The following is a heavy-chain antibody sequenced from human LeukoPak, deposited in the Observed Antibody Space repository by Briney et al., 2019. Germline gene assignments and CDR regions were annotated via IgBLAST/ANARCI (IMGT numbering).Heavy chain of an antibody. V-gene: IGHV3-33*01. Sequence: GGSLRLSCAASGFTFRTYGMHWVRQAPGKGLEWVAIIWYDGSTKYYAESVKGRFTISRDNSRNMLYLQMNSLRAEDTAVYYCARVSDYSNYFDFWGQGTLVTVSS. CDR3: ARVSDYSNYFDF. D-gene: IGHD4-11*01. CDR2: IWYDGSTK. J-gene: IGHJ4*02. CDR1: GFTFRTYG.